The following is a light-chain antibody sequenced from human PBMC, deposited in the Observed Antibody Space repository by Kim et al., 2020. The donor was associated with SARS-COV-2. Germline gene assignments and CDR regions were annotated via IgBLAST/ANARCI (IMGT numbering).Light chain of an antibody. CDR2: GTS. CDR3: QQFKSFPPT. CDR1: QGIGTS. Sequence: AIQLAQSPSSLSASLGDRVTITCRASQGIGTSLAWYRQRPGKAPQLLMEGTSTLESGVPSGFTGSGSGTDFILTISSLQPEDCATYYCQQFKSFPPTFGQGTKVDIK. V-gene: IGKV1-13*02. J-gene: IGKJ1*01.